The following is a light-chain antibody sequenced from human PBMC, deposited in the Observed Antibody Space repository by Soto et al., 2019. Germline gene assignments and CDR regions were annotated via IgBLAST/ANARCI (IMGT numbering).Light chain of an antibody. J-gene: IGKJ3*01. CDR3: QQYGSSPFT. CDR2: GAS. Sequence: EIVLTQSPGTLSLSPGERAILSCRASQSISSSYLAWYQQKPGQAPRLLIYGASSGATGIPDRFSGSGSGTDFTLTISRLEPEDFAVYYCQQYGSSPFTFGPGTKVDIK. V-gene: IGKV3-20*01. CDR1: QSISSSY.